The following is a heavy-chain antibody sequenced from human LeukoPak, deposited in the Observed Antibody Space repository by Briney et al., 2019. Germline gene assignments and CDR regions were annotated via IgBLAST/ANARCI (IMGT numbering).Heavy chain of an antibody. CDR2: IFYSGIT. CDR3: ARDSGSYPHWFAP. Sequence: KPSETLSLTCTVSGGSISSYYWNWIRQPPGKGLEWIGYIFYSGITNYNPSLKSRVTISVDTSKKQFSLKLTSVTAADTAVYYCARDSGSYPHWFAPWGQGTLVTVSS. D-gene: IGHD1-26*01. V-gene: IGHV4-59*01. J-gene: IGHJ5*02. CDR1: GGSISSYY.